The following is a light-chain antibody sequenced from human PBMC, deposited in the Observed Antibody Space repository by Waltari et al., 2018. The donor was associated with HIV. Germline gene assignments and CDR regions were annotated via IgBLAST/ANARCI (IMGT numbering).Light chain of an antibody. CDR1: ASDFGDYNY. Sequence: QSVLTQPASVSGAPGHSITISCTGTASDFGDYNYVSWHQQLPGKAPKLVIYDVNQRPAGISHRFSGARSGTTASLTISGLQAEDEADYYCSSYARNSPWLFGGGTKLTVL. CDR3: SSYARNSPWL. V-gene: IGLV2-14*03. J-gene: IGLJ2*01. CDR2: DVN.